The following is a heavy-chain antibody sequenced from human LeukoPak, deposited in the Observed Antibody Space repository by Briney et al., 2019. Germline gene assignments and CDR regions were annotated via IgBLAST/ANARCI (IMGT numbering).Heavy chain of an antibody. D-gene: IGHD3-22*01. V-gene: IGHV3-53*01. Sequence: GGSLRLSCAASGFSVSSRFMSWVRQAPGKGLEWVSVIYSGGSTYYGDSVKGRFTISRDNAKNSLYLQMNSLRAEDTALYYCARQGYYYDSSGYPYFDYWGQGTLVTVSS. J-gene: IGHJ4*02. CDR3: ARQGYYYDSSGYPYFDY. CDR2: IYSGGST. CDR1: GFSVSSRF.